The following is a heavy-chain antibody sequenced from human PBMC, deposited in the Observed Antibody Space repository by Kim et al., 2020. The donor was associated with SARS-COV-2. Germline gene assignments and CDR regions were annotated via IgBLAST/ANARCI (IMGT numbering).Heavy chain of an antibody. V-gene: IGHV1-3*01. Sequence: ASVKVSCKASGYTFTSYAMHWVRQAPGQRLEWMGWINAGNGNTKYSQKFQGRVTITRDTSASTAYMELSSLRSEDTAVYYCARTLGSIYDSSGYYPHWGQGALVTVSS. CDR2: INAGNGNT. D-gene: IGHD3-22*01. CDR3: ARTLGSIYDSSGYYPH. J-gene: IGHJ4*02. CDR1: GYTFTSYA.